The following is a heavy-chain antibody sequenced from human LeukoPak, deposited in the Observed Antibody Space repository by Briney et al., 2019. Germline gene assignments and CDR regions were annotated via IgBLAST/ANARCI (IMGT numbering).Heavy chain of an antibody. Sequence: QSGGSLRLSCAASGFTFSSYGMHWVRQAPGKGLEWVAFIRYDGSKKYYADSVKGRFTISRDNSKNTLYLQMNSLRAEDTAVYYCAKDDHYYGSGTLDYWGQGTLVTVSS. CDR3: AKDDHYYGSGTLDY. D-gene: IGHD3-10*01. CDR1: GFTFSSYG. V-gene: IGHV3-30*02. CDR2: IRYDGSKK. J-gene: IGHJ4*02.